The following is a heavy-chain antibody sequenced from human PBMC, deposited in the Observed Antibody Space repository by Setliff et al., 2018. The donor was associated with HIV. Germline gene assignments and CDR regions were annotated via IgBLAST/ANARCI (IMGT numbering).Heavy chain of an antibody. CDR2: IYTDENT. Sequence: SETLSLTCTVSGGSITGYYWSWIRQPAGKGLEWIGRIYTDENTNYNPSLKSRVTMSVDTSKNQFSLRLVSLTTADTAVYYCARDPPGYGDSNDYWGQGTLVTVSS. D-gene: IGHD4-17*01. V-gene: IGHV4-4*07. CDR3: ARDPPGYGDSNDY. J-gene: IGHJ4*02. CDR1: GGSITGYY.